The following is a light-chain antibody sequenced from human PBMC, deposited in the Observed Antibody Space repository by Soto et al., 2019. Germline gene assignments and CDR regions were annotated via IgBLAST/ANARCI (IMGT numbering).Light chain of an antibody. J-gene: IGKJ3*01. CDR3: QQYDSSVFT. CDR1: QSVSSYS. Sequence: EIVLTQSPGTLSLFPGERATLSCRASQSVSSYSLAWYQQKPGQAPRLLIYATTRRATGIPDKFTGSGSGTDFTLTISRLEPEDFAVYYCQQYDSSVFTFGPGTRVNIK. V-gene: IGKV3-20*01. CDR2: ATT.